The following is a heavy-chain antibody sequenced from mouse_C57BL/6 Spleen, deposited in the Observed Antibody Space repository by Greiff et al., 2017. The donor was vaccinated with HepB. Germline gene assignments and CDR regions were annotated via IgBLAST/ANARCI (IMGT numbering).Heavy chain of an antibody. Sequence: VQLKQSGAELVRPGSSVKMSCKTSGYTFTSYGINWVKQRPGQGLEWIGYIYIGNGYTEYNEKFKGKATLTSDTSSSTAYMQLSSLTSEDSAIYFCARGDYGSSYSYWYFDVWGTGTTVTVSS. CDR3: ARGDYGSSYSYWYFDV. J-gene: IGHJ1*03. V-gene: IGHV1-58*01. CDR2: IYIGNGYT. D-gene: IGHD1-1*01. CDR1: GYTFTSYG.